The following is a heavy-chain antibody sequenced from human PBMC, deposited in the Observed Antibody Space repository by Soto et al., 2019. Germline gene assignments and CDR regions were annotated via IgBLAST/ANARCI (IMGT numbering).Heavy chain of an antibody. CDR3: ARGDFWSGYYLWYFDY. CDR2: INHSGST. Sequence: QVQLQQWGAGLLKPSETLSLTCAVYGGSFSGYYWSWIRQPPGKGLEWIGEINHSGSTNYNPSLKGRVTISVDTSKNQFSLKLSSVTAADTAVYYCARGDFWSGYYLWYFDYWGQGTLVTVSS. D-gene: IGHD3-3*01. V-gene: IGHV4-34*01. CDR1: GGSFSGYY. J-gene: IGHJ4*02.